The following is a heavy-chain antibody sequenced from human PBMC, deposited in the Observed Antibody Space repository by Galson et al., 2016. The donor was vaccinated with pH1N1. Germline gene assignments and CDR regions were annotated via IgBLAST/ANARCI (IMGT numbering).Heavy chain of an antibody. Sequence: TLSLTCAVSGGSISSGNWWSWVRQPPGKGLGWIGEIYHSGSTYYNPSLKSRLTMSVDKSKNQFSLKLTSVTAADTAVYYCARENLDSSGYSYSFYYGVDVWGQGTTVTVSS. CDR1: GGSISSGNW. CDR2: IYHSGST. V-gene: IGHV4-4*02. J-gene: IGHJ6*02. CDR3: ARENLDSSGYSYSFYYGVDV. D-gene: IGHD3-22*01.